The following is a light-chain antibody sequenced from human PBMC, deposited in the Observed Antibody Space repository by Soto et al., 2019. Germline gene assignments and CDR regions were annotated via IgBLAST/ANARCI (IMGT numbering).Light chain of an antibody. CDR1: QTISSW. CDR3: QQSYSTLPIT. V-gene: IGKV1-5*03. CDR2: KAS. J-gene: IGKJ5*01. Sequence: DIQMTQSPSTLSGSVGDRVTITCRASQTISSWLAWYQQRPGKAPKLLIYKASTLKSGVPSRFSGSGSGTGFTLTITSLQPEDFATYYCQQSYSTLPITFGQGTRLEIK.